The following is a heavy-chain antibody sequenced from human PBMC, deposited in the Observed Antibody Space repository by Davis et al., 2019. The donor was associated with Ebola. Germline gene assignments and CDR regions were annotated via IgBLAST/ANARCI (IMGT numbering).Heavy chain of an antibody. CDR1: GGSISSYY. CDR3: ASIPSDSSGYFYFDY. J-gene: IGHJ4*02. CDR2: INHSGNT. Sequence: MPSETLSLTCTVSGGSISSYYWNWIRQPPGKGLEWIGEINHSGNTNYNPSLKSRVTMSVDTSKNQFSLKLSSVTAADTAVYYCASIPSDSSGYFYFDYWGQGTLVTVSS. D-gene: IGHD3-22*01. V-gene: IGHV4-34*01.